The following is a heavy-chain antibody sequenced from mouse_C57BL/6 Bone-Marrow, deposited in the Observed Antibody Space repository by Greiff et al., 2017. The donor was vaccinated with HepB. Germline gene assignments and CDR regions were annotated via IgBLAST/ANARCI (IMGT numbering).Heavy chain of an antibody. CDR2: IRLKSDNYAT. CDR1: GFTFSNYW. V-gene: IGHV6-3*01. CDR3: TGGDATSFDY. Sequence: EVKLMESGGGLVQPGGSMKLSCVASGFTFSNYWMNWVRQSPEKGLEWVAQIRLKSDNYATHYAESVKGRFTISRDDSKSSVYLQMNNLRAEDTGIYYCTGGDATSFDYWGQGTTLTVSS. J-gene: IGHJ2*01.